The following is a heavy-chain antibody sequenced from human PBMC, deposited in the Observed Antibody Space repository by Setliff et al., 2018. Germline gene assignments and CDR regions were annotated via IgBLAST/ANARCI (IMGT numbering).Heavy chain of an antibody. CDR1: GFTFERNG. Sequence: GGSLRLSCAASGFTFERNGMNWVRQAPGKGLEWVSTINWDGKTTAYADSVKGRFTISRDNANRFLYLHMNSLRADDTALYYCTRFGRDDIGIWGQGTMVTVSS. V-gene: IGHV3-20*04. D-gene: IGHD5-12*01. CDR2: INWDGKTT. CDR3: TRFGRDDIGI. J-gene: IGHJ3*02.